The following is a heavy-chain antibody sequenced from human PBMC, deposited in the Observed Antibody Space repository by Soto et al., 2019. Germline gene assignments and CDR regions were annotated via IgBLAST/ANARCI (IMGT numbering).Heavy chain of an antibody. CDR1: GFTFSDYY. CDR3: ARGLDYYDTPVIYAFDI. V-gene: IGHV3-11*01. J-gene: IGHJ3*02. D-gene: IGHD3-22*01. CDR2: ISSSGSTI. Sequence: GGSLRLSCAASGFTFSDYYMSWIRQAPGKGLEWVSYISSSGSTIYYADSVKGRFTISRDNAKNSLYLQMNSLRAEDTAVYYCARGLDYYDTPVIYAFDIWGQGTMVTVSS.